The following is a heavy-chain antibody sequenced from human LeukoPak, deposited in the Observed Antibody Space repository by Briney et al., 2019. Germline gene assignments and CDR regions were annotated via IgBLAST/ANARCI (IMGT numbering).Heavy chain of an antibody. J-gene: IGHJ4*02. Sequence: SVKVSXKASGGTFSSYTISWVRQAPGQGLEWMGRIIPILGIANYAQKFQGRVTITADKSTSTAYMELSSLRSEDTAVYYCARDLSYYYDSSGNDYWGQGTLVTVSS. CDR3: ARDLSYYYDSSGNDY. V-gene: IGHV1-69*04. CDR2: IIPILGIA. CDR1: GGTFSSYT. D-gene: IGHD3-22*01.